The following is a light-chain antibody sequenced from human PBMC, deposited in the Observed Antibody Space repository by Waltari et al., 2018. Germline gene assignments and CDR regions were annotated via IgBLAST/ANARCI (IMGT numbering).Light chain of an antibody. J-gene: IGKJ4*01. Sequence: EIVSTQSPGTLSLSPGERATLSCRAGQTVRTTYLAWYQQKPGQAPTLLIYGASSRATGIPDRFSGSGSGTDFSLTISSLEPEDFAVYYCQQYDISPLTFGGGTKVEIK. CDR3: QQYDISPLT. V-gene: IGKV3-20*01. CDR2: GAS. CDR1: QTVRTTY.